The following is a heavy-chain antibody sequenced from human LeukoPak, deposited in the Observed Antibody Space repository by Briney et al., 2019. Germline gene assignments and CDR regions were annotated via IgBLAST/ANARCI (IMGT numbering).Heavy chain of an antibody. CDR3: ARSVRLVVAATNFDY. CDR2: INPNSGGA. J-gene: IGHJ4*02. CDR1: GYTFTGYY. V-gene: IGHV1-2*02. Sequence: ASVTVSCKASGYTFTGYYMHWVRQAPGQGLEWMGWINPNSGGANYAQKFQGRVTMTRDTSISTAYMELSRLRSDDTAVYYCARSVRLVVAATNFDYWGQGTLVTVSS. D-gene: IGHD2-15*01.